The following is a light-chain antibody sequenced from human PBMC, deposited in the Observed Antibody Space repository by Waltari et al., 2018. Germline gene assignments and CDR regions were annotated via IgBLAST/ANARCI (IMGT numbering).Light chain of an antibody. V-gene: IGKV4-1*01. CDR2: WAS. Sequence: DIVMTQSPESLAVSLGERATTNRKSSQTILYSSNNKNYLAWYQQKPGQPPKLLIYWASTRESGVPDRFSGSGSGTDFTLTINTLQAEDVAVYYCQQYYSSLCTFGQGTKLEIK. J-gene: IGKJ2*02. CDR3: QQYYSSLCT. CDR1: QTILYSSNNKNY.